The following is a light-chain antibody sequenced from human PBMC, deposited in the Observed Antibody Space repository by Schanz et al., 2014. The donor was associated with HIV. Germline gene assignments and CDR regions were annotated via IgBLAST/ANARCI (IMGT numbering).Light chain of an antibody. CDR2: NAS. CDR1: QSLSSN. Sequence: EIVMTQSAATLSVSPGERVTLSCRASQSLSSNLAWYQQKPGQAPSLLIYNASTRASGIPARFSGGGSGTEFTLTISSLQAEDFATYYCQQYYTLSRTFGPGTKV. CDR3: QQYYTLSRT. V-gene: IGKV3D-15*01. J-gene: IGKJ1*01.